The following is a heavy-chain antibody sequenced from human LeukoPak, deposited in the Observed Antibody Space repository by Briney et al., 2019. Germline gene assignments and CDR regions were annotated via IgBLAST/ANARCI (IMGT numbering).Heavy chain of an antibody. J-gene: IGHJ5*02. Sequence: GESLKISCKGFGYSFSSYWIGWVRQMPGKGLEWMGIIYPGDSDTRYSPSFQGQVTISADKSISTAYLQWSSLKASDTAMYYCARLQQLVLENWFDPWGQGTLVTVSS. D-gene: IGHD6-13*01. CDR3: ARLQQLVLENWFDP. CDR2: IYPGDSDT. V-gene: IGHV5-51*01. CDR1: GYSFSSYW.